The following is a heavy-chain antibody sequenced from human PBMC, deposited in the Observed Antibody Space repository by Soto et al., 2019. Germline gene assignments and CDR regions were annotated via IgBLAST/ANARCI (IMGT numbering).Heavy chain of an antibody. V-gene: IGHV1-69*12. CDR1: GCTFRSYA. CDR3: ASVSVRFLEWLGSEG. J-gene: IGHJ4*02. CDR2: IIPISGSA. D-gene: IGHD3-3*01. Sequence: QVHPVQSGAEVKKPGSSVKVSCKASGCTFRSYALSWVRQAPGQVLEWTGGIIPISGSANYAQNFQGRFTHTADESTSTAYIALSSLRSEDMGAYYCASVSVRFLEWLGSEGWGQGTRVTGSS.